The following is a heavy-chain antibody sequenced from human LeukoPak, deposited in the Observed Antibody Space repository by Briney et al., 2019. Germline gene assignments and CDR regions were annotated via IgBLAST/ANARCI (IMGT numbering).Heavy chain of an antibody. J-gene: IGHJ4*02. CDR2: ISAYNGNT. D-gene: IGHD6-6*01. Sequence: ASVKVSCKASGYTFTSYGISWVRQAPGQGLEWMGWISAYNGNTNYAQKLQGRVTMTTDTSTSTAYMELRSLRSDDTAVYYCARVRFTEYSSSSAPLDYWGQGTLVTVSS. V-gene: IGHV1-18*01. CDR3: ARVRFTEYSSSSAPLDY. CDR1: GYTFTSYG.